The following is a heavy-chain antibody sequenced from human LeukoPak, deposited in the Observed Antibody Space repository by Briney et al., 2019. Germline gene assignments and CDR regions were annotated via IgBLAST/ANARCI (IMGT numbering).Heavy chain of an antibody. D-gene: IGHD2-21*01. CDR3: ASKIYCGGDCYYFDY. Sequence: ASVKVSCKASGYTFTSYGISWVRQAPGQGLEWMGWISAYNGNTNYAQKLQGRVTMTTDTSTSTAYMELTSLRSDDTAVYYCASKIYCGGDCYYFDYWGQGTLVTVSS. J-gene: IGHJ4*02. CDR2: ISAYNGNT. CDR1: GYTFTSYG. V-gene: IGHV1-18*01.